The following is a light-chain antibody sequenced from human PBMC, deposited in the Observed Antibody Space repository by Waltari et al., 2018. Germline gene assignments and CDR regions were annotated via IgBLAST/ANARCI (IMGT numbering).Light chain of an antibody. J-gene: IGLJ2*01. CDR3: HSRDSSGDVV. V-gene: IGLV3-19*01. CDR2: GKN. Sequence: SSELTQDPAVSVALGQTVRITCQGDSLRTYYVSWFHQTPGQATAFVIYGKNNRPSGIPDRFSASSSGSTASLTIIGAQAEDEADYYCHSRDSSGDVVIGGGTKLTVV. CDR1: SLRTYY.